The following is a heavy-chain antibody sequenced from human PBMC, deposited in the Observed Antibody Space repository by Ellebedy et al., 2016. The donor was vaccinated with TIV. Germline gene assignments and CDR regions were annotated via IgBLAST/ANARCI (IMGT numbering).Heavy chain of an antibody. CDR1: GFMFSEYV. CDR3: TAGAQGSGSHYY. V-gene: IGHV3-72*01. J-gene: IGHJ4*02. CDR2: VRQKVRSYTT. D-gene: IGHD2-15*01. Sequence: GESLKISCAASGFMFSEYVMDWVRQAPGKGLEWVGRVRQKVRSYTTEYAASVKGRFTVSRDDSKNSLYLEMNSLKPEDTALYYCTAGAQGSGSHYYWGQGTLVTVSS.